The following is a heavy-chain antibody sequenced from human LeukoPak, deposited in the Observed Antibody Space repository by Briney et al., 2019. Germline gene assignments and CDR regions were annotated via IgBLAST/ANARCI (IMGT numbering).Heavy chain of an antibody. CDR1: GGTFSSYA. J-gene: IGHJ6*02. V-gene: IGHV1-69*04. CDR2: IIPILGIA. CDR3: ARRVSYGMDV. Sequence: SVKVSCKASGGTFSSYAISWVRQAPGQGLEWMGRIIPILGIANYAQKFQGRVTITADKSTSTAYMELSSLRSEDTAAYYCARRVSYGMDVWGQGTTVTVSS.